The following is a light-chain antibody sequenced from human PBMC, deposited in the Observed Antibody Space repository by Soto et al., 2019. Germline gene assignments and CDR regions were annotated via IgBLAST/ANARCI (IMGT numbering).Light chain of an antibody. CDR3: QQYGATPRT. V-gene: IGKV3-20*01. CDR2: AGS. J-gene: IGKJ1*01. CDR1: YSVSEYY. Sequence: EIVLTQSPGTLSLSVGERATLSCRASYSVSEYYLAWCQQKPGQAPSLLIYAGSRRATGIPDRFSGSGSGTDFTLTISRLEPEDFAVYYCQQYGATPRTFGQGTKVDIK.